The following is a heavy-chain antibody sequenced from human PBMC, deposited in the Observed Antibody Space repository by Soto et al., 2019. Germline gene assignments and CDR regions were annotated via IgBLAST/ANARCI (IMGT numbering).Heavy chain of an antibody. CDR1: GFSVRGSY. D-gene: IGHD4-4*01. CDR2: IYSGGGT. J-gene: IGHJ4*02. Sequence: GGSLRLSCAASGFSVRGSYMYWVRQAPGKGLEWVSVIYSGGGTDYAASVKGRFTISSGNSKNILYLQMNSLRAEDTAVYYCARVTTTLVDHFDYWGQGTPVTVSS. CDR3: ARVTTTLVDHFDY. V-gene: IGHV3-53*01.